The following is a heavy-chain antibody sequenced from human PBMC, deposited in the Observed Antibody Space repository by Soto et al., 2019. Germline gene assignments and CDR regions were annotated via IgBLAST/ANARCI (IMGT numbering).Heavy chain of an antibody. CDR2: ISGTGSST. CDR3: GRGQAALLDS. Sequence: GGSLRLSCAASGFTFSAYPMSWARQAPGKGLEWISAISGTGSSTVYADSVRGRFTISRDNSRNTLYLQVNNLRADDTAIYYCGRGQAALLDSWGQGTLVTVSS. CDR1: GFTFSAYP. J-gene: IGHJ4*02. D-gene: IGHD2-15*01. V-gene: IGHV3-23*01.